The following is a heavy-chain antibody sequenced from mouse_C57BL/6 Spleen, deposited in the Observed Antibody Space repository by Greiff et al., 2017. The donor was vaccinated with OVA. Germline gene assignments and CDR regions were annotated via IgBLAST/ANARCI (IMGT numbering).Heavy chain of an antibody. D-gene: IGHD1-1*01. J-gene: IGHJ3*01. CDR3: ARGRNYYGSSYGWFAY. CDR2: INYDGSST. CDR1: GFTFSDYY. Sequence: EVQVVESEGGLVQPGSSMKLSCTASGFTFSDYYMAWVRQVPEKGLEWVANINYDGSSTYYPDSLKSSFIISRDNAKNILYLQLGRLKSEDTATDYCARGRNYYGSSYGWFAYWGQGTLVTVSA. V-gene: IGHV5-16*01.